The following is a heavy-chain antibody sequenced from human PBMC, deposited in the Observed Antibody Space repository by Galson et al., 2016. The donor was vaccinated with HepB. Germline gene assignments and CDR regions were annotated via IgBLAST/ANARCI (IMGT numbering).Heavy chain of an antibody. CDR2: ISANNGST. J-gene: IGHJ4*02. V-gene: IGHV1-18*01. CDR1: GYTFTSYG. D-gene: IGHD4-23*01. CDR3: ARGQDYGGNNDY. Sequence: PVKVSCKASGYTFTSYGISWVRQAPGQGLEWMGRISANNGSTNYAQKLQGRVTMTTDTSTSTAYMALSSLNSDDKAVYYCARGQDYGGNNDYWGQGTLVTVSS.